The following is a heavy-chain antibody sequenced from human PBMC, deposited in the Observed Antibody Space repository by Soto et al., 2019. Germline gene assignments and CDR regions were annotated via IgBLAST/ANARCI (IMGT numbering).Heavy chain of an antibody. CDR3: ARSGYSYGPNPLLY. CDR2: IYYSGST. J-gene: IGHJ4*02. CDR1: GGSISSGGYY. Sequence: PSETLSLTCTVSGGSISSGGYYWSWIRQHPGKGLEWIGYIYYSGSTYYNQSLKSRVTISVDTSKNKFSLKLSPVTAADTAVHNCARSGYSYGPNPLLYWGQGTLVTVSS. D-gene: IGHD5-18*01. V-gene: IGHV4-31*03.